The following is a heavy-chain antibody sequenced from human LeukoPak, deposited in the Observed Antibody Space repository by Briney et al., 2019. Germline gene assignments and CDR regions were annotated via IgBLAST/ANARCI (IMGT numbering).Heavy chain of an antibody. Sequence: PSQTLSLTCTVSGGSINSGDYYWGWIRQPPGKGLEWIVYIYYSGSTYYNPSLKSRVTISVDTSKNQFSLKLSSVTAADTAVYYCARLPYGATVPTYFDYWGQGTLVTVSS. D-gene: IGHD1-26*01. CDR2: IYYSGST. V-gene: IGHV4-30-4*01. CDR3: ARLPYGATVPTYFDY. CDR1: GGSINSGDYY. J-gene: IGHJ4*02.